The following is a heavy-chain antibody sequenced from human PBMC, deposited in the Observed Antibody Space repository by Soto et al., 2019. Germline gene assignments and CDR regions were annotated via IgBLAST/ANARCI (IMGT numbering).Heavy chain of an antibody. V-gene: IGHV4-59*01. J-gene: IGHJ4*02. CDR3: ARAPSSLNFDY. CDR2: IYYSGST. CDR1: GGSISSYY. Sequence: XETLSLTCTVSGGSISSYYWSWIRQPPGKGLEWIGYIYYSGSTNYNPSLKSRVTISVDTSKNQFSLKLSSVTAADTAVYYCARAPSSLNFDYWGQGTLVTVSS.